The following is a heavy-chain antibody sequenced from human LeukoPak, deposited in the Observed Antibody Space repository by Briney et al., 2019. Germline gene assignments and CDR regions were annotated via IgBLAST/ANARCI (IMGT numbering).Heavy chain of an antibody. V-gene: IGHV3-23*01. D-gene: IGHD6-13*01. Sequence: GGSLRLSCVASGFTFSSYAMNWVRQAPGKGLEWVSVISSSGGTTYYSDSVKGRFIISRDNSKNTLYLQMNSLRAEDTAVYYCARDYEYSSSWYLYYYYYMDVWGKGTTVTVSS. CDR3: ARDYEYSSSWYLYYYYYMDV. CDR1: GFTFSSYA. J-gene: IGHJ6*03. CDR2: ISSSGGTT.